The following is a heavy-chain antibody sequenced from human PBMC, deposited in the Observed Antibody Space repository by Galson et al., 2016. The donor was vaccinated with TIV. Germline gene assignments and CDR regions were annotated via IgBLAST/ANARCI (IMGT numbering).Heavy chain of an antibody. CDR3: ARGVTIFGLIRPVPHDY. CDR2: ISHSGTT. Sequence: ETLSLTCTVSGGSISSSYWGWIRQPPGKGLELIGYISHSGTTNYKYSLKSRATISVDTSKNQMSLRLTSVTAADTAFYYCARGVTIFGLIRPVPHDYWGRGTLVTVSS. V-gene: IGHV4-59*12. D-gene: IGHD2/OR15-2a*01. CDR1: GGSISSSY. J-gene: IGHJ4*02.